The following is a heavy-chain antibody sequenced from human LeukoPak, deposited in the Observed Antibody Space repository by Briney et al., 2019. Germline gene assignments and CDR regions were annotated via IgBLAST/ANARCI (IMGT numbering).Heavy chain of an antibody. CDR2: INPNSGGT. Sequence: ASVKVSCKASGYTFTGYYMHWVRQAPGQGLEWMGWINPNSGGTNYAQKFQGRVTMTRDTSISTAYMELSRLTFDDTAVYYCSRGCSSTSCSSDLYYYYHYMDVWGKGTTVTVSS. D-gene: IGHD2-2*01. CDR1: GYTFTGYY. CDR3: SRGCSSTSCSSDLYYYYHYMDV. J-gene: IGHJ6*03. V-gene: IGHV1-2*02.